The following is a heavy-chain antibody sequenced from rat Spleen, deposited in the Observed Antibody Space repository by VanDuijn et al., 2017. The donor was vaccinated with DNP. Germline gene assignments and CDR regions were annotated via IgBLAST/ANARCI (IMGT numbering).Heavy chain of an antibody. CDR1: GFSLTSYH. D-gene: IGHD1-2*01. V-gene: IGHV2-32*01. Sequence: QVQLKESGPGLMQPSQTLSLTCTVSGFSLTSYHVSWVRQPPGKGLEWMGVIWGDGSTAYNSALKSRLSISRDTSKSQVFLKMSSLKTEDTATYYCARSHYSSYNYYVMDAWGQGASVTVSS. J-gene: IGHJ4*01. CDR2: IWGDGST. CDR3: ARSHYSSYNYYVMDA.